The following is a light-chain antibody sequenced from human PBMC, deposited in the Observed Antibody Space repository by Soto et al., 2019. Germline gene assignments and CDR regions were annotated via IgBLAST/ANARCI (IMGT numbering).Light chain of an antibody. CDR2: DAS. CDR3: QQYNSDPYT. CDR1: QSISTW. Sequence: DIQMTQSPSTVSASVGDGVTITCRASQSISTWLAWYQQKPGKAPNLLIYDASTLESGGPSGFSGSGSGTEFTLTISSLQPDDPATYFCQQYNSDPYTFGQGTKLEIK. J-gene: IGKJ2*01. V-gene: IGKV1-5*01.